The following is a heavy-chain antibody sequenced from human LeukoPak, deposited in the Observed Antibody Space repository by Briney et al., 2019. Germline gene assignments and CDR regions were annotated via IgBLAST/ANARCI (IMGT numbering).Heavy chain of an antibody. Sequence: GASVTVSCKASGYTFTSYGISWVRQAPGQGLEWMGWISAYNGNTNYAQKLQGRVTMTTDTSTSTAYMELRSLRSDDTAVYYCARDRLLWFRELFWNPFDYWGQGTLVTVSS. J-gene: IGHJ4*02. CDR3: ARDRLLWFRELFWNPFDY. V-gene: IGHV1-18*01. CDR2: ISAYNGNT. CDR1: GYTFTSYG. D-gene: IGHD3-10*01.